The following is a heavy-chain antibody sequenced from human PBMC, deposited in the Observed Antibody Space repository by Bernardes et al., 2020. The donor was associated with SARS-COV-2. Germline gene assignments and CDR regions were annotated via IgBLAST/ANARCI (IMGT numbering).Heavy chain of an antibody. CDR3: ALGFHDSSGYSNPFDD. Sequence: GGSLRLSCAASGFSFDNYAMSWLRQAPGRGLEWVSALSLGITYYADSVRGRFTISRDNYKNTLYLQMNSLRAEDTALYYCALGFHDSSGYSNPFDDWGQGTLVTVSS. D-gene: IGHD3-22*01. CDR1: GFSFDNYA. CDR2: LSLGIT. J-gene: IGHJ4*02. V-gene: IGHV3-23*01.